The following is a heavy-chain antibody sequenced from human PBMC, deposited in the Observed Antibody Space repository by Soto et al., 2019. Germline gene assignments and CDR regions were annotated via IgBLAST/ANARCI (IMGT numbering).Heavy chain of an antibody. D-gene: IGHD4-17*01. V-gene: IGHV1-46*01. Sequence: QVQLVQSGAEVREPGASVRLSCKASGYTFTNFYLHWVRQAPGQGLEWMGIINTRGGTTAYAQKFRGRITVTRDTSTSTPYMELSNLRSEDTAVYYCARGPDDSDVPRWDYWGQGTRVTVSS. J-gene: IGHJ4*02. CDR3: ARGPDDSDVPRWDY. CDR2: INTRGGTT. CDR1: GYTFTNFY.